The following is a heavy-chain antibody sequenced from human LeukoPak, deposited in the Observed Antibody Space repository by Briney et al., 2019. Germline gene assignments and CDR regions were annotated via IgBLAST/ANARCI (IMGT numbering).Heavy chain of an antibody. J-gene: IGHJ4*02. Sequence: SETLSLTCTVSGGSISRRSYYWGWIRQPPVKGLDWMGRIYYTGSTHYNPSLKSRFTISVDTSKNQFSLKLSSVTAADTAVYYCARQLGYCSSTSCYADKVEYWGQGTLVTVSS. V-gene: IGHV4-39*01. CDR1: GGSISRRSYY. D-gene: IGHD2-2*01. CDR2: IYYTGST. CDR3: ARQLGYCSSTSCYADKVEY.